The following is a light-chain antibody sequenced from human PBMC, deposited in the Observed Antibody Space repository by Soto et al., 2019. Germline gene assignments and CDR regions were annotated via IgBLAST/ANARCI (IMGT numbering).Light chain of an antibody. J-gene: IGLJ3*02. CDR3: SSYTADGITMM. CDR2: DVT. CDR1: RSDIGGYDY. Sequence: QSVLTQPASVSGSLGQSITFSCTGTRSDIGGYDYVSWYQHHPGKAPKLIIYDVTNRPSGVSERFSGSKSGNTASLTISGLQAEDEGDYYCSSYTADGITMMFGGGTKLTVL. V-gene: IGLV2-14*03.